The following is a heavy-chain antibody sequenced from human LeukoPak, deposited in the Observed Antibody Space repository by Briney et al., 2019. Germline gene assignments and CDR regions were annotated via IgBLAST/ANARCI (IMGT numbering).Heavy chain of an antibody. CDR1: GFTFSNYG. Sequence: GGSLRLSCAASGFTFSNYGMHWVRQAPGKGLEWVAVISYDGSNTFYADSVKGRFTISRDNSKNTVYLQLNSLRIEDTAVYYCAKDGYSDSSKEALDIWGQGTMVTVSS. V-gene: IGHV3-30*18. J-gene: IGHJ3*02. D-gene: IGHD3-22*01. CDR2: ISYDGSNT. CDR3: AKDGYSDSSKEALDI.